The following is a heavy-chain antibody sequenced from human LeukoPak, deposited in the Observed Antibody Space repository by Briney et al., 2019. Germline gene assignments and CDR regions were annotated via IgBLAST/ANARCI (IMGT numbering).Heavy chain of an antibody. D-gene: IGHD1-26*01. V-gene: IGHV1-69*05. Sequence: SVKVSCKASGGTFSSYAISWVRQAPGQGLEWMGGIIPIFGTANYAQKFQGRVTITTDESTSTAYMELSSLRVEDTAVYYCARDRGSSIVGSDFDSWGQGTLVTVSS. CDR2: IIPIFGTA. CDR1: GGTFSSYA. CDR3: ARDRGSSIVGSDFDS. J-gene: IGHJ4*02.